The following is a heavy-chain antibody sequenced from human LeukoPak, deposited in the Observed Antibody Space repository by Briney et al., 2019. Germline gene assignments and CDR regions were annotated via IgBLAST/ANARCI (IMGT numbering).Heavy chain of an antibody. Sequence: GSLRLSCAASGFIFREYALHWVRQAPGQGLEWLAIISYDGSNHYYADSVKGRFTISRDNSKNTLYLQMNSLRADDTAVYYCARDSSGYYASYYFDYWGQGTLVTVSS. CDR1: GFIFREYA. CDR3: ARDSSGYYASYYFDY. CDR2: ISYDGSNH. J-gene: IGHJ4*02. V-gene: IGHV3-30*04. D-gene: IGHD3-3*01.